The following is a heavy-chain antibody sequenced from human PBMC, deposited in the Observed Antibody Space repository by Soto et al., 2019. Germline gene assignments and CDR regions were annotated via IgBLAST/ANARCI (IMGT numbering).Heavy chain of an antibody. CDR2: ITASAGSS. D-gene: IGHD6-13*01. Sequence: GGSLNLSCAVSVFTFSDYPMRWFRQAPGKGLEWLSGITASAGSSYYADSVKGRFTISRDNSKNTLYLQMNSLRVEDTAIYYCASFTAAAATIPHYWGQGTLVTVSS. V-gene: IGHV3-23*01. CDR1: VFTFSDYP. CDR3: ASFTAAAATIPHY. J-gene: IGHJ4*02.